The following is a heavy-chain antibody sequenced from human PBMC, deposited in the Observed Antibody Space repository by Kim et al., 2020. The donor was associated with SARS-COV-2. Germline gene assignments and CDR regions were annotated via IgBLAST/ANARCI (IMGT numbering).Heavy chain of an antibody. Sequence: GGSLRLSCAASGFTFSSYWMSWVRQAPGKGLEWVANIKQDGSEKYYVDSVKGRLTISRDNAKNSLYLQMNSLRAEDTAVYYCARKSVRGVIPYYFDYWGQGTLVTVSS. CDR1: GFTFSSYW. V-gene: IGHV3-7*01. J-gene: IGHJ4*02. CDR2: IKQDGSEK. D-gene: IGHD3-10*01. CDR3: ARKSVRGVIPYYFDY.